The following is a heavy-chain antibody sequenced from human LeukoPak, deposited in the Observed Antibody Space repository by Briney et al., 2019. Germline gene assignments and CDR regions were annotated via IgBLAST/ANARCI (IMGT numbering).Heavy chain of an antibody. J-gene: IGHJ3*02. Sequence: ASVKVSCKASGYTFTGYYMHWVRQAPGQGLEWMGRINPNSGGTNYAQKFQGRVTMTRDTSSSTGYMELRRLRSDDTAVYYCASDETLIWGQGTKVTVSS. CDR3: ASDETLI. V-gene: IGHV1-2*06. CDR1: GYTFTGYY. CDR2: INPNSGGT.